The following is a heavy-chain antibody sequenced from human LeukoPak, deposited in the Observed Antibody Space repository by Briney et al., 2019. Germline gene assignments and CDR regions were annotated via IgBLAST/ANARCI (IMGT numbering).Heavy chain of an antibody. CDR1: GFTFSRNS. D-gene: IGHD1-26*01. J-gene: IGHJ4*02. CDR3: ARDDRGSYNFDY. Sequence: GGSLRLSCAASGFTFSRNSMNWVRQAPGKGLEWVSSISTSSSYINYADSVKGRFTISRDNAKNSLYLQMNSLRAEDTAVYYCARDDRGSYNFDYWGQGTLVTVSS. V-gene: IGHV3-21*01. CDR2: ISTSSSYI.